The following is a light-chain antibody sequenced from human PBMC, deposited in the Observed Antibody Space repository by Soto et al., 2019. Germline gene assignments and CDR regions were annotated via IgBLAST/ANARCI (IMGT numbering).Light chain of an antibody. CDR3: SSYGSGNTVV. V-gene: IGLV2-14*01. J-gene: IGLJ2*01. CDR1: SGDVGGYNY. Sequence: QSVLTQPASVSGSPGQSLTISCTGTSGDVGGYNYVSWYQQHPGKAPKLLIYVVSNRPVGVSNRFSGSKSGNTASLTISGLQAEDEADYYCSSYGSGNTVVFGGGTQLTVL. CDR2: VVS.